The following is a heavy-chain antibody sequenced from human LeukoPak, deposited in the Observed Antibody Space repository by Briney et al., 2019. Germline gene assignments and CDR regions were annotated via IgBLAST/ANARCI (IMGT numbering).Heavy chain of an antibody. V-gene: IGHV4-34*01. J-gene: IGHJ5*02. CDR1: GGSFSGYY. CDR2: INHSGST. CDR3: ARGRRWLQFNP. D-gene: IGHD5-24*01. Sequence: KPSETLSLTCDVYGGSFSGYYWSWIRQPPGKGLEWSGEINHSGSTNYNPSLKSRVTISVDTSKNQFSLKLSSVTAADTAVYYCARGRRWLQFNPWGQGTLVTVSS.